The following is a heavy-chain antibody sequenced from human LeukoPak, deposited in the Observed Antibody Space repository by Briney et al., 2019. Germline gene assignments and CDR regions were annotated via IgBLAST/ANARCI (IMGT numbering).Heavy chain of an antibody. D-gene: IGHD1-26*01. V-gene: IGHV4-39*01. Sequence: SETLSLTCTVSGGSISSTSYYWGWIRQPPGRGLEWLGTIYYTGSTYYNPSLRSRVTISVDTSKNQFSLKLTSVTAADTAVYYCARSGSYGGHFDDWGQGTLVTVSS. CDR3: ARSGSYGGHFDD. CDR2: IYYTGST. CDR1: GGSISSTSYY. J-gene: IGHJ4*02.